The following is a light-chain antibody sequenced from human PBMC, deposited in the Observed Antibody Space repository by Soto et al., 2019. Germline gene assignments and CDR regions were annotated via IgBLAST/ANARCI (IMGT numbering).Light chain of an antibody. CDR1: NIGNTR. J-gene: IGLJ1*01. CDR2: YDS. Sequence: SYELTQPPSVSVAPEKTATITCGGNNIGNTRVHWYRQKPGQAPVLLISYDSDRPSGIPERFSGSNSENTATLTISRVEAGDEADSDCQVWDIMTDNYVFGSGTKVTVL. V-gene: IGLV3-21*04. CDR3: QVWDIMTDNYV.